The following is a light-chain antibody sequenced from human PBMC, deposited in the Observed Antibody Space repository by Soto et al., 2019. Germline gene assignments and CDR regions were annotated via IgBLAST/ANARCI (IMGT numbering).Light chain of an antibody. CDR3: QQYNSYWT. CDR2: DAS. Sequence: DIQMTPSPSTLSASVGDIVTITCRASQSISSWLAWYQQRPGKAPKLLIYDASSLESGVPSRFSGRGSGTEFTLTISSLQPDDFATYYCQQYNSYWTCGQGTKGDIK. CDR1: QSISSW. J-gene: IGKJ1*01. V-gene: IGKV1-5*01.